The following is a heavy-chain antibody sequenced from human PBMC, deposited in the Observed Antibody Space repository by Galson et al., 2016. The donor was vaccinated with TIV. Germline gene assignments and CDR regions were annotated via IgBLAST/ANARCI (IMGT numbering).Heavy chain of an antibody. D-gene: IGHD3-3*01. CDR3: ARAEIYDFWSGFPGGPYGMDV. CDR2: INSNTGNP. Sequence: SVKVSCKASGYTFTRYTMNWVRQAPGQGLEWMGWINSNTGNPTYAQGFTGRFVFSLDTSVTTAYLQISSLKAEDTAVYYCARAEIYDFWSGFPGGPYGMDVWGQGTTATVSS. CDR1: GYTFTRYT. V-gene: IGHV7-4-1*02. J-gene: IGHJ6*02.